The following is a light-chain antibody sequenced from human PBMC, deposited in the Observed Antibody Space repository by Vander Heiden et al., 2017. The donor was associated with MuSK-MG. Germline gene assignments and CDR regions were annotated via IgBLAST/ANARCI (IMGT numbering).Light chain of an antibody. CDR3: QQSYSTPLT. V-gene: IGKV1-39*01. J-gene: IGKJ4*01. CDR2: AAS. CDR1: QSISSY. Sequence: DIQMTQSPSSLSASVGDRVTITCRASQSISSYLNWYQQKPGKAPKLLIYAASSLQSRVPSRFSRSGSGTDFTLTISSLPPEDFATYYCQQSYSTPLTFGGWTNVELK.